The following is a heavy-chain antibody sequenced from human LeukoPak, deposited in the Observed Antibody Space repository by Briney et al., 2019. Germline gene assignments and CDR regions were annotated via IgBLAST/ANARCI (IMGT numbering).Heavy chain of an antibody. CDR1: GGSISSYY. V-gene: IGHV4-59*08. Sequence: PSETLSLTCTVSGGSISSYYWSWIRQPPGKGLEWIGYIYYSGSTNYNPSLKSRVTISVDTSKNQFSLKLSSVTAADTAVYYCARSRLLPPYFDYWGQGTLVTVSS. J-gene: IGHJ4*02. CDR3: ARSRLLPPYFDY. CDR2: IYYSGST. D-gene: IGHD2-21*02.